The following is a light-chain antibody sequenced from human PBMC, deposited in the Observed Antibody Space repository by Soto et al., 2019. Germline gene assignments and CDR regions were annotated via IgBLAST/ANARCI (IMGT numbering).Light chain of an antibody. J-gene: IGKJ2*01. Sequence: DIQMTQSPSTLSASVGDRVTITCRASQSISSWLAWYQQKPGKAPKVLIYDASSLESGVPSRSSGSGSGTEFPLPFRSLQPEDFATYYCQQYTSYYTFGQGTKLEIK. V-gene: IGKV1-5*01. CDR1: QSISSW. CDR3: QQYTSYYT. CDR2: DAS.